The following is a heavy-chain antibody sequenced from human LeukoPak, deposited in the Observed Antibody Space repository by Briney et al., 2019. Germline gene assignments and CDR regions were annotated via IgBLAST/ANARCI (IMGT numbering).Heavy chain of an antibody. CDR2: INQDGSEK. V-gene: IGHV3-7*01. D-gene: IGHD2-15*01. J-gene: IGHJ4*02. CDR1: GFTFSNYW. CDR3: ARLSWNYFHY. Sequence: GGSLRLSCAGSGFTFSNYWMTWVRQAPGKGLEWVANINQDGSEKNYVDSVKGRFTISRDNAKNSLYLQMHSLRAEDTAVYYCARLSWNYFHYWGQGTLVTVSS.